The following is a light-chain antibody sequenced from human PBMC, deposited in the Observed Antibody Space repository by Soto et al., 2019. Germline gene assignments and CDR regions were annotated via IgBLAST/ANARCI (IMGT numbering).Light chain of an antibody. V-gene: IGKV3-11*01. Sequence: EIVLTQSPATLSLSPGERATLSCRASQSISTYLAWYQQKPGQPPRLLIYDASPRATGIPSRFGGSGSGTDFTLTISNLEPEDFAVYYCHQRSSWPLTFGGGTKVEI. CDR3: HQRSSWPLT. CDR2: DAS. J-gene: IGKJ4*01. CDR1: QSISTY.